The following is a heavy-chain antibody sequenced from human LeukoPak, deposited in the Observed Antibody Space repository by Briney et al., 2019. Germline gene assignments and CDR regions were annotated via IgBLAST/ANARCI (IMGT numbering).Heavy chain of an antibody. CDR2: IYYSGST. CDR3: ARADSSSWYLFDY. V-gene: IGHV4-59*01. Sequence: SETLSLTCTVSGGSISSYYWSWIRQPPGKGLEWIGYIYYSGSTNYNPSLKSRVIISVDTSKNQFSLKLSSVTAADTAVYYCARADSSSWYLFDYWGQGTLVTVSS. CDR1: GGSISSYY. J-gene: IGHJ4*02. D-gene: IGHD6-13*01.